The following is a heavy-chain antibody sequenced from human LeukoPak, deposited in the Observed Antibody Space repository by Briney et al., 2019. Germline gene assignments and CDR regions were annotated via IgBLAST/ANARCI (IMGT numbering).Heavy chain of an antibody. CDR2: VNPNSGGT. CDR3: ARGYCSGDCFTLFDY. Sequence: GGSVKVSFKASGYMFTGYYMHWVRQAPGQGLEWMGWVNPNSGGTNYAQQFKGRVTMTRATSISTAYMELSSLRSDDTAVYYCARGYCSGDCFTLFDYWGQGTLVTVSS. V-gene: IGHV1-2*02. CDR1: GYMFTGYY. D-gene: IGHD2-21*02. J-gene: IGHJ4*02.